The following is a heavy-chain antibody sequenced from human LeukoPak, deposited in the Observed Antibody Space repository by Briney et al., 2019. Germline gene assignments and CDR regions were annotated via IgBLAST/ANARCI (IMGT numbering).Heavy chain of an antibody. V-gene: IGHV5-51*01. Sequence: GAALKISCKGSGSRFTSYWIGCVRQMPGKGLEGMGIIYPGNSDTRYSPSFQGQVTISADKSISTAYLQWSSLKASDTAMYYCARGVVPAATLIGDAFDIWGQGTMVTVSS. CDR2: IYPGNSDT. J-gene: IGHJ3*02. D-gene: IGHD2-2*01. CDR1: GSRFTSYW. CDR3: ARGVVPAATLIGDAFDI.